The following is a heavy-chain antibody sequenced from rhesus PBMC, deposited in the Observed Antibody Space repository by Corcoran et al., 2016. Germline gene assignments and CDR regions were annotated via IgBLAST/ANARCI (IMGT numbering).Heavy chain of an antibody. CDR3: AKGSSFDL. D-gene: IGHD6-19*01. V-gene: IGHV3S5*01. CDR1: GVTFSSYG. Sequence: EVQLVESGGGLVQPGGSLRLSCAASGVTFSSYGMRWVRQAPGKGLEWVSYISNGGGSTYYADSVKGRFTISRDNSKNTLSLQMNSLRAEDTAVYYCAKGSSFDLWGQGVLVTVSS. J-gene: IGHJ4*01. CDR2: ISNGGGST.